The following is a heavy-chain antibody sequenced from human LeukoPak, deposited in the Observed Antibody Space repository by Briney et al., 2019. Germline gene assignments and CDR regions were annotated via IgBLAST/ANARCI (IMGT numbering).Heavy chain of an antibody. CDR2: IYYSGST. V-gene: IGHV4-59*01. D-gene: IGHD1-26*01. Sequence: SETLSLTCTVSDGSISSYYWNWIRQPPGKGLEWIGYIYYSGSTNYNPSLKSRVTISVDTSRNQFSLKLSSVTAADTAVYYCAKGLPTKWELAWHFDLWGRGTLVTVSS. CDR3: AKGLPTKWELAWHFDL. CDR1: DGSISSYY. J-gene: IGHJ2*01.